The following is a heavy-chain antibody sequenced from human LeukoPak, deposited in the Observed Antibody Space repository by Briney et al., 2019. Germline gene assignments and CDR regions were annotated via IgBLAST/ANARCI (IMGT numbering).Heavy chain of an antibody. D-gene: IGHD2-15*01. CDR3: ARDVVVAAKGRNYFDY. CDR2: INAGNGNT. J-gene: IGHJ4*02. CDR1: GYTFTSYA. Sequence: ASVTVSCKASGYTFTSYAMHWVRQAPGQRLEWMGWINAGNGNTKYSQKLQGRVTITRDTSASTAYMELSSLRSEDTAVYYCARDVVVAAKGRNYFDYWGQGTLVTVSS. V-gene: IGHV1-3*01.